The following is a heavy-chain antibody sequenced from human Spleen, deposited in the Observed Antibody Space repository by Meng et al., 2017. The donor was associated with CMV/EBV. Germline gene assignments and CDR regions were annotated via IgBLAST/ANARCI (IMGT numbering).Heavy chain of an antibody. Sequence: AYRFTFSNAWMSWVRQAPGKGLEWVGRIKSKTDGGTTDYAAPVKGRFTISRDDSKNTLYLQMNSLKTEDTAVYYCTTGKIQYWYFDLWGRGTLVTVSS. J-gene: IGHJ2*01. CDR3: TTGKIQYWYFDL. D-gene: IGHD5-18*01. V-gene: IGHV3-15*01. CDR1: RFTFSNAW. CDR2: IKSKTDGGTT.